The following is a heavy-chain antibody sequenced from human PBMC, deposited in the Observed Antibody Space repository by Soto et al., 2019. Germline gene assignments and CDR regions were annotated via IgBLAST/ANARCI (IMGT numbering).Heavy chain of an antibody. CDR3: ARGLDGSGSYYTDY. CDR2: ISAYKGDT. D-gene: IGHD3-10*01. Sequence: GAAVKVSCKACGCTFTNYGSSWVRQAPGQGLEWMGWISAYKGDTNYAQNLRGRVTMTTDTSTNTAYMELRSLRDDDTAMYYCARGLDGSGSYYTDYWGPGTLVTVSS. V-gene: IGHV1-18*01. J-gene: IGHJ4*02. CDR1: GCTFTNYG.